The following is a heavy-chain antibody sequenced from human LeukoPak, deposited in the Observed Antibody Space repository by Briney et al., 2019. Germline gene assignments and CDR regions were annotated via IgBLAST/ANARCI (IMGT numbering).Heavy chain of an antibody. V-gene: IGHV1-69*05. D-gene: IGHD3-16*01. CDR2: IIPIFGTA. CDR1: GGTFSSYA. Sequence: SVKVSCKASGGTFSSYAISWVRQAPGQGLEWMGGIIPIFGTANYAQKFQGRVTITTDESTSTAYMELSSLRSEDTAVYYCASYPKRNYYYMDVWGKGTTVTVSS. CDR3: ASYPKRNYYYMDV. J-gene: IGHJ6*03.